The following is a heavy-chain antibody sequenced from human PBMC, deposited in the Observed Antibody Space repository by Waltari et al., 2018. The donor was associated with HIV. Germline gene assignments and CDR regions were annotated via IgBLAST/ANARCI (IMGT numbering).Heavy chain of an antibody. D-gene: IGHD2-21*02. V-gene: IGHV3-7*02. J-gene: IGHJ4*02. CDR3: ASGLGDWGY. Sequence: DVHLVESGGALVQPGGSLRLSCAASGFTFSGYWMSWVRQAPGRGLGWVANINPVGSTKYHVDSGRGRFTISRDNAKNSLYLQMSSLRAEDTAVYYCASGLGDWGYWGRGTLVTVSS. CDR1: GFTFSGYW. CDR2: INPVGSTK.